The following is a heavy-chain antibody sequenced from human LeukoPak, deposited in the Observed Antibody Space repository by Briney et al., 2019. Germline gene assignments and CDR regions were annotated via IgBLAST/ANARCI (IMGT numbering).Heavy chain of an antibody. J-gene: IGHJ4*02. CDR3: ASGGERKLELRICHY. D-gene: IGHD1-7*01. CDR2: INHSGST. Sequence: SETLSLTCAVYGGSFSGYYWSWIRHPPGKGLEWIGEINHSGSTNYNPSLKSRVTISVDTSKNQFSLKLSSVTGADTAVYYCASGGERKLELRICHYWGQGTLVTVSS. CDR1: GGSFSGYY. V-gene: IGHV4-34*01.